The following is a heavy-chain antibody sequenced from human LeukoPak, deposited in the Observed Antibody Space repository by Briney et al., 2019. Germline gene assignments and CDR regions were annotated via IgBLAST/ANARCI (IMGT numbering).Heavy chain of an antibody. CDR2: IYYSGST. CDR1: GGSISSSSYY. V-gene: IGHV4-39*07. J-gene: IGHJ3*02. Sequence: SEALSLTCTVSGGSISSSSYYWGWIRQPPGKGLEWIGSIYYSGSTYYNPSLKSRVTISVDTSKNQFSLKLSSVTAADTAVYYCWRYCSGGSCYVKAFDIWGQGTMVTVSS. CDR3: WRYCSGGSCYVKAFDI. D-gene: IGHD2-15*01.